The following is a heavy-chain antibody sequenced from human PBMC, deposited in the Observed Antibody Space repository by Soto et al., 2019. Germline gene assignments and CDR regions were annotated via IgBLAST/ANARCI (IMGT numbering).Heavy chain of an antibody. V-gene: IGHV3-7*04. CDR2: IKQDGGQT. Sequence: EVQLVESGGGFVQPGGSLRLSCAASGFTFDSYWMTWVRQAPGKGLEWVAHIKQDGGQTYYVDSVKGRLIISRDNSKNTLYVQINSLRAEDRGVYFCARGSIVAAEYGMDVWGQGTTVTVS. CDR3: ARGSIVAAEYGMDV. J-gene: IGHJ6*02. D-gene: IGHD6-13*01. CDR1: GFTFDSYW.